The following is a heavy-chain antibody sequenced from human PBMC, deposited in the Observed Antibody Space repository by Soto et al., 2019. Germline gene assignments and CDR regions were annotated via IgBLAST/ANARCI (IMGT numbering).Heavy chain of an antibody. V-gene: IGHV4-59*12. CDR3: ARVVRGVTRYYYYYYGMDV. CDR2: IYYSGST. CDR1: VGSISSYY. D-gene: IGHD3-10*02. Sequence: ETLSLTCTVSVGSISSYYCSCIRQPPVKGLEWIGYIYYSGSTNYNPSLKSRVTISVDTSKNQFSLQLNSVPPEDTAVYYCARVVRGVTRYYYYYYGMDVWGQGTTVTVS. J-gene: IGHJ6*02.